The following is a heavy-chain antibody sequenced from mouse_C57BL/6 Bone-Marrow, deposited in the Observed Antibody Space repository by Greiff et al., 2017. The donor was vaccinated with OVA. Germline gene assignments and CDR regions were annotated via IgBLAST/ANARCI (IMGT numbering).Heavy chain of an antibody. CDR2: INPNNGGT. J-gene: IGHJ3*01. CDR1: GYTFTDYN. Sequence: EVQLQQSGPELVKPGASVKIPCKASGYTFTDYNMDWVKQSHGKSLEWIGDINPNNGGTIYNQKFKGKATLTVDKSSSTAYMELRSLTSEDTAVYYCARVYDYEGDWFAYWGQGTLVTVSA. V-gene: IGHV1-18*01. CDR3: ARVYDYEGDWFAY. D-gene: IGHD2-4*01.